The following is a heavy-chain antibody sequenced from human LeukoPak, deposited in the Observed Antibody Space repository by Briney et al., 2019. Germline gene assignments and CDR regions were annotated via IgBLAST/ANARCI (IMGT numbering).Heavy chain of an antibody. CDR1: GFTFSSYG. V-gene: IGHV3-33*01. Sequence: GGSLRLSCAASGFTFSSYGMHWVRQAPGKGLQWVAVIWYDGSNKYYADSVKGRVTISRDNSKNTLYLQMNSLRAEDTAVYYCARVNGYYGSGSYDYWGQGTLVTVSS. CDR2: IWYDGSNK. CDR3: ARVNGYYGSGSYDY. D-gene: IGHD3-10*01. J-gene: IGHJ4*02.